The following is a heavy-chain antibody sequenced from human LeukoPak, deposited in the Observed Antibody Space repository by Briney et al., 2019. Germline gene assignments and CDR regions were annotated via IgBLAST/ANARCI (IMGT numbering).Heavy chain of an antibody. Sequence: GGSLRLSCAASAVTFSAYAMSGVRQAPGKGVEWVSSFSGCVRSTYSADSVKGRFTISRHNSNNTLYLQMNSLRAEDTAVYYCAKGAASRGYTYVANWGQGTLVTVSS. CDR3: AKGAASRGYTYVAN. CDR1: AVTFSAYA. CDR2: FSGCVRST. D-gene: IGHD5-18*01. J-gene: IGHJ4*02. V-gene: IGHV3-23*01.